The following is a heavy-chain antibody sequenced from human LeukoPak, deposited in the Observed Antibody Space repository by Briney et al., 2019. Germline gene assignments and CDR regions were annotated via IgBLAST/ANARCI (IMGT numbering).Heavy chain of an antibody. D-gene: IGHD3-9*01. CDR3: ATEDILTGYYYFDY. V-gene: IGHV1-2*02. Sequence: ASVKVSCKASGYTFTGYYMHWVRQAPGQGLVWMGWINPNSGGTNYAQKFQGRVTMTRDTSISTAYMELSRLRSDDTAVYYCATEDILTGYYYFDYWGQGTLVTVSS. J-gene: IGHJ4*02. CDR1: GYTFTGYY. CDR2: INPNSGGT.